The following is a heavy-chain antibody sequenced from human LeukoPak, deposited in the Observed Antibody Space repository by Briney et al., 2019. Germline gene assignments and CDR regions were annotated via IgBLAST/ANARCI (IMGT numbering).Heavy chain of an antibody. CDR2: ISGGGGTT. CDR1: GFDFHNYV. D-gene: IGHD3-22*01. CDR3: AKDYDSSDYYASGYYYGMDV. Sequence: GGSLRLSCAASGFDFHNYVIHWVRQAPGKGLEWVSSISGGGGTTYYADSVKGRFTISRDNSKNTLYLQMNSLRAEDTAVYYCAKDYDSSDYYASGYYYGMDVWGQGTTVTVSS. J-gene: IGHJ6*02. V-gene: IGHV3-23*01.